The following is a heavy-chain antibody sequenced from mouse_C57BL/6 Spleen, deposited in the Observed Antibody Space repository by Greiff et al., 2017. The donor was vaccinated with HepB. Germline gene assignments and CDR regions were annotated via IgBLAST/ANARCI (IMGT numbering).Heavy chain of an antibody. CDR1: GYTFTDYY. CDR3: ARDLYFDY. V-gene: IGHV1-26*01. Sequence: EVQLQQSGPELVKPGASVKISCKASGYTFTDYYMNWVKQSQGKSLEWIGDINPNNGGTSYNQKFKGKATLTVDKSSSTAYMELRSLTSEDSAVYYCARDLYFDYWGQGTTLTVSS. J-gene: IGHJ2*01. CDR2: INPNNGGT.